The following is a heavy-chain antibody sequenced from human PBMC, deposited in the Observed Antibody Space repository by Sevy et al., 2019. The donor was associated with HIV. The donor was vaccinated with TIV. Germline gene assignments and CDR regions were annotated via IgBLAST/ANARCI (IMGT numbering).Heavy chain of an antibody. V-gene: IGHV3-23*01. J-gene: IGHJ4*02. CDR2: ISESGAMT. CDR1: GFTSSSYA. Sequence: GGSLRLSCVASGFTSSSYAMSWVRQAPGKGLEWVSSISESGAMTSYADSVNGRFTISRDNSKSTLYLQMNSLRAEDTAIYYCAKASIEVAATTGGVFDYWGQGTLVTVSS. CDR3: AKASIEVAATTGGVFDY. D-gene: IGHD6-19*01.